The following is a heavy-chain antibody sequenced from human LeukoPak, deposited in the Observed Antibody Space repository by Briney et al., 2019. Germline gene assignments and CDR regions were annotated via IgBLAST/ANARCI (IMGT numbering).Heavy chain of an antibody. CDR1: GFTFSSYG. CDR2: IRYDGSNK. V-gene: IGHV3-30*02. CDR3: ARDQRSESYYPWGWFDP. D-gene: IGHD1-26*01. J-gene: IGHJ5*02. Sequence: GESLKISCAASGFTFSSYGMHWVRQAPGKGLEWVAFIRYDGSNKYYADSVKGRFTISRDNSKNTLYLQVNSLRPEDTAVYYCARDQRSESYYPWGWFDPWGQGTLVTVSS.